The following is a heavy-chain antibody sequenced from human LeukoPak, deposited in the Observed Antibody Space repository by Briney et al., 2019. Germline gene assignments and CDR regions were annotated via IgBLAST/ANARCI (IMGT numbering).Heavy chain of an antibody. Sequence: GASVKVSCKASGYTFIGYYMHWVRQAPGQGLEWMGWISAYNGHTKYAQKVQGRVTMTRDTSTSTAYMELRSLRSDDTAVYYCARDGHRRYHYDSSGREDAFDIWGQGTMVTVSS. V-gene: IGHV1-18*04. J-gene: IGHJ3*02. CDR1: GYTFIGYY. D-gene: IGHD3-22*01. CDR2: ISAYNGHT. CDR3: ARDGHRRYHYDSSGREDAFDI.